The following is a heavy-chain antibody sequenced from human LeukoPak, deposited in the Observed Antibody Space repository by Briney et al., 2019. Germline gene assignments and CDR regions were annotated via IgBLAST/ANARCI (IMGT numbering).Heavy chain of an antibody. Sequence: SVKVSCKASGGTFSSYAISWVRQAPGQGLEWMGGIIPILGTANYAQKFQGRVTITADESTSTAYMELSSLRSEDTAVYYCARAPYYGDYDYYGMDVWGQGTTVTVSS. CDR3: ARAPYYGDYDYYGMDV. CDR2: IIPILGTA. J-gene: IGHJ6*02. V-gene: IGHV1-69*13. D-gene: IGHD4-17*01. CDR1: GGTFSSYA.